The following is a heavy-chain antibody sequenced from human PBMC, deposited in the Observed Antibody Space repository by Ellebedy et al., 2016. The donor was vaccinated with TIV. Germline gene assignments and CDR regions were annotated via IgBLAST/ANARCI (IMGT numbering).Heavy chain of an antibody. J-gene: IGHJ4*02. CDR2: INQSGSA. D-gene: IGHD6-19*01. Sequence: SETLSLTCVVYGGSFTGYYYSWIRQPPGKGLEWIGEINQSGSATYNPSLMGRVTISADMSRNQFSLRLTSVTAADTAVYYCAEGRSGWYYFDYWGQGTPVTVSS. CDR1: GGSFTGYY. CDR3: AEGRSGWYYFDY. V-gene: IGHV4-34*01.